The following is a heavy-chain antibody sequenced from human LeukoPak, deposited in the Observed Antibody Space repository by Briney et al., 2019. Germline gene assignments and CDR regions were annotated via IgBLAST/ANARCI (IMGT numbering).Heavy chain of an antibody. V-gene: IGHV4-4*07. Sequence: SETLSLTCTVSGGSISSYYWSWIRQPAGKGLEWIGRIYTSGSTNYNPSLKSRVTMSVDTSKNQFPLKLSSVTAADTAVYYCARGWYIVPAASDAFDIWGQGTMVTVSS. D-gene: IGHD2-2*01. CDR1: GGSISSYY. J-gene: IGHJ3*02. CDR3: ARGWYIVPAASDAFDI. CDR2: IYTSGST.